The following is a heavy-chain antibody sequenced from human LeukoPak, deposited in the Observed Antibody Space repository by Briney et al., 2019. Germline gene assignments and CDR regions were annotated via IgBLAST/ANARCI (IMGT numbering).Heavy chain of an antibody. J-gene: IGHJ4*02. V-gene: IGHV1-69*05. D-gene: IGHD3-9*01. CDR2: IIPIFGTA. Sequence: SVKVSCKASGYTFTGYYMHWVRQAPGQGLEWMGGIIPIFGTANYAQKFQGRVTITTDESTSTAYMELSSLRSEDTAVYYCARDAEIHYDILTGYYPYWGQGTLVTVSS. CDR1: GYTFTGYY. CDR3: ARDAEIHYDILTGYYPY.